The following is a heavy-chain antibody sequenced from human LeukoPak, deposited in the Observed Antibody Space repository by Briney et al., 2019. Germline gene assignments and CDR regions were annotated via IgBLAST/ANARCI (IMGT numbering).Heavy chain of an antibody. CDR2: INHSGST. D-gene: IGHD2-15*01. V-gene: IGHV4-34*01. J-gene: IGHJ6*02. CDR3: ARGSLYCSGGSCYSGRRYYYGMDV. Sequence: SETLSLTCAVYGGSFSGYYWSWIRQPPGKGLEWIGEINHSGSTNYNPSLKSRVTISVDTSKNQFSLKLSSVTAADTAVYYCARGSLYCSGGSCYSGRRYYYGMDVRGQGTLVTVSS. CDR1: GGSFSGYY.